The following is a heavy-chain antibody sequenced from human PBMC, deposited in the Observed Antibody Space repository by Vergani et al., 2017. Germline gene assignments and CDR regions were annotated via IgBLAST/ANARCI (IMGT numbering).Heavy chain of an antibody. D-gene: IGHD4-17*01. J-gene: IGHJ3*02. CDR3: ARDAQDYARGACDI. CDR2: IYSGGST. CDR1: GFTVSSNY. V-gene: IGHV3-53*01. Sequence: EVQLVESGGGLIQPGGSLRLSCAASGFTVSSNYMSWVRQAPGKGLEWVSVIYSGGSTYYADSVKGRFTISRDNSKNTLYLQMNSLRAEDTAVYYCARDAQDYARGACDIWGQGTMGTVSS.